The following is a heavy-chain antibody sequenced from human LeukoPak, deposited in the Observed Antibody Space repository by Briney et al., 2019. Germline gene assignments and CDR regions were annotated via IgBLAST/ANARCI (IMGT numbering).Heavy chain of an antibody. Sequence: GGSLRLSCAASGFSFSSYWMHWVRQAPGKELVWVARIRGDGRAATYADSVKGRFTISRDNAMNTVFLQMKSLRADDTGTYYCARFYFPEEHDRAWYEAHWGQGILVTVS. J-gene: IGHJ4*02. CDR2: IRGDGRAA. D-gene: IGHD6-19*01. V-gene: IGHV3-74*03. CDR3: ARFYFPEEHDRAWYEAH. CDR1: GFSFSSYW.